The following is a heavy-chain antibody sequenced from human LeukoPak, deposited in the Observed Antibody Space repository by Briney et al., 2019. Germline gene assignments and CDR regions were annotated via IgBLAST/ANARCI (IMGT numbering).Heavy chain of an antibody. J-gene: IGHJ4*02. V-gene: IGHV3-48*01. CDR3: AKAPVTSCRGAYCYPFDY. CDR2: IDTCGTTI. D-gene: IGHD2-21*01. Sequence: GGPLTLSCAASGFTLSTYSMNWVRQAPGKGLEGVSYIDTCGTTIYYADSVKGRFTISRDNAKNSLYLQMNSLRAEDAAVYYCAKAPVTSCRGAYCYPFDYWGQGTLVTVSS. CDR1: GFTLSTYS.